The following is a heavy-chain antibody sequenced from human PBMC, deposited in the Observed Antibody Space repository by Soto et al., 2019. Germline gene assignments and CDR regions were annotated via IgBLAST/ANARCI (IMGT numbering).Heavy chain of an antibody. CDR2: IYYSGNA. Sequence: SETLSLTCAVSGASIRNSGGYYWTWIRQHPGKGLEWIGYIYYSGNAYSSPSLKSRVTVSVDTSKNQFSLKLSSMTAEDTAIYFCARDPRNKGLDPWGPGTLVTVSS. CDR3: ARDPRNKGLDP. D-gene: IGHD4-4*01. V-gene: IGHV4-31*11. J-gene: IGHJ5*02. CDR1: GASIRNSGGYY.